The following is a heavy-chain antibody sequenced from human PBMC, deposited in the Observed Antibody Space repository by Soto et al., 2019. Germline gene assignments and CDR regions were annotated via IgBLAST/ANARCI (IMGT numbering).Heavy chain of an antibody. D-gene: IGHD5-18*01. Sequence: NPSETLSLTCTVSGGSVSSGSYYWSWIRQPPGKGLEWIGYIYYSGGTNYNPSLKSRVTISVDTSKNQFSLKLSSVSAADTAVYYCARGGGVTATFDYWGQGTLVTVSS. V-gene: IGHV4-61*01. J-gene: IGHJ4*02. CDR3: ARGGGVTATFDY. CDR1: GGSVSSGSYY. CDR2: IYYSGGT.